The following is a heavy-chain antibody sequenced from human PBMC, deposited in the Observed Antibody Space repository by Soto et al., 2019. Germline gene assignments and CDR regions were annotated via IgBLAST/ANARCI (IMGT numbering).Heavy chain of an antibody. V-gene: IGHV1-18*01. D-gene: IGHD1-26*01. CDR3: ARAGDPGSAFDI. CDR1: GDTFTSYG. Sequence: ASVKVSCKASGDTFTSYGISCVRQAPGQGLEWMGWISAYNGNTNYAQKLQGRVTMTTDTSTSTAYMELRSLRSDDTAVYYCARAGDPGSAFDIWGQGTMVTVSS. J-gene: IGHJ3*02. CDR2: ISAYNGNT.